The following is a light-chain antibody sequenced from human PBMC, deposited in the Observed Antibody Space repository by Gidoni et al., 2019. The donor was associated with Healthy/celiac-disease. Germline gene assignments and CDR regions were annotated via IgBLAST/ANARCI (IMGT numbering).Light chain of an antibody. V-gene: IGKV3-20*01. CDR1: QSVSSSY. CDR3: QQYGSSPRT. Sequence: IVLTQSPGTLSLSPGERAPLSCRASQSVSSSYLAWYQQKPGQAPRLLIHGASSRATGIPDRFSGSGSGTDFTLTISRLEPEDFAVYYCQQYGSSPRTFGQGTKLEIK. CDR2: GAS. J-gene: IGKJ2*01.